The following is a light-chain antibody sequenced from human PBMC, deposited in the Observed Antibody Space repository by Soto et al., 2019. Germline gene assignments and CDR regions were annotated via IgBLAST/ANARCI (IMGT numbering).Light chain of an antibody. CDR2: DAS. J-gene: IGKJ1*01. Sequence: EIVLTQSPGTLSLSPGERATLSCRASQSVSSYLAWYQQKPGQAPRLLIYDASNRATGIPARFSGSGSGTDFTLTISSLEPEDFVVYYCQQRSYWPLTFGQGTKVDIK. CDR1: QSVSSY. V-gene: IGKV3-11*01. CDR3: QQRSYWPLT.